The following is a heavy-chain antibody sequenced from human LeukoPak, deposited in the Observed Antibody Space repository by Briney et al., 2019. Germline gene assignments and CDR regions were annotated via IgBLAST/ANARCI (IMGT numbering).Heavy chain of an antibody. Sequence: PSETLSLTCAVYGGSFSGYYWSWIRQPPGKGLEWIGEISHSGSTNYNPSLKSRVTISVDTSKNQFSLKLSSVTAADTAVYYCARGPSGYCSGGSCYKRGGRDYWGQGTLVTVSS. J-gene: IGHJ4*02. V-gene: IGHV4-34*01. CDR3: ARGPSGYCSGGSCYKRGGRDY. CDR1: GGSFSGYY. D-gene: IGHD2-15*01. CDR2: ISHSGST.